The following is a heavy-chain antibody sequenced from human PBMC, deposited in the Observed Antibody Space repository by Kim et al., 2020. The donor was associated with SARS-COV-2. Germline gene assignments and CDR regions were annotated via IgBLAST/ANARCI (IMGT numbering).Heavy chain of an antibody. CDR3: ARDKMVWDSSGLQRSYGMDV. Sequence: GGSLRLSCAASGFTFSSYWMSWVRQAPGKVLEWVANIKQDGSEKYYVDSVKGRFTISRDNAKNSLYLQMNSLRAEDTAVYYCARDKMVWDSSGLQRSYGMDVWGQGTTVTVSS. D-gene: IGHD6-19*01. CDR2: IKQDGSEK. J-gene: IGHJ6*02. V-gene: IGHV3-7*03. CDR1: GFTFSSYW.